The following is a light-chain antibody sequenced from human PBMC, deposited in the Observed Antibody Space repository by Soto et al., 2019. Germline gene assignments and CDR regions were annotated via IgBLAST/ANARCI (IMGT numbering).Light chain of an antibody. Sequence: ETVLTQSPATLSLSPGERATLSCMASQSVSSYLAWYQQKPGQAPRLLIYDASNRATGIPARFSGSGSGTDFTLTISSLEPEDFAVYYCQQRSNWPPITFGQGTRLEIK. CDR3: QQRSNWPPIT. J-gene: IGKJ5*01. V-gene: IGKV3-11*01. CDR2: DAS. CDR1: QSVSSY.